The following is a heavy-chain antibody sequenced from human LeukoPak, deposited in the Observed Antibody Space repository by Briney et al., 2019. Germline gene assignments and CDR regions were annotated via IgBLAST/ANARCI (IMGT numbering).Heavy chain of an antibody. D-gene: IGHD3-16*01. CDR2: ISSSSSYI. V-gene: IGHV3-21*01. J-gene: IGHJ4*02. CDR1: GFSFDDHT. Sequence: PGGSLRLSCAASGFSFDDHTMNWVRQAPGKGLEWVSSISSSSSYIYYSDSVKGRFTISRDNARNSLYLQMNSLRAEDTAVYYCARAAENYGGRFDSWGQGTLVTVSS. CDR3: ARAAENYGGRFDS.